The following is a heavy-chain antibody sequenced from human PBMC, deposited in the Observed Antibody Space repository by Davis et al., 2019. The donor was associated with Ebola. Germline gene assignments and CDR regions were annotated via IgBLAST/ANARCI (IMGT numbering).Heavy chain of an antibody. Sequence: SETLSLTCTVSGASLTTYYWHWIRQPPGKGLEWIGYIYYSGSTNYNPSLKSRVTISVDTSKNQFSLKLSSVTAADTAVYYCAILASYGNWFDPWGQGTLVTVSS. CDR2: IYYSGST. CDR1: GASLTTYY. CDR3: AILASYGNWFDP. J-gene: IGHJ5*02. D-gene: IGHD4-17*01. V-gene: IGHV4-59*08.